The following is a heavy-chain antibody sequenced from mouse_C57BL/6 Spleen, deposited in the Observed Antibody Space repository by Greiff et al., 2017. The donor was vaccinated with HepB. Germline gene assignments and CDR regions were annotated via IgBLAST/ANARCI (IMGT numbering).Heavy chain of an antibody. V-gene: IGHV1-50*01. CDR2: IDPSDSYT. CDR3: ARLGFTTVVARYFDV. Sequence: QVQLQQSGAELVKPGASVKLSCKASGYTFTSYWMQWVKQRPGQGLEWIGEIDPSDSYTNYNQKFKGKATLTVDTSSSTAYMQLSSLTSEDSAVYYCARLGFTTVVARYFDVWGTGTTVTVSS. D-gene: IGHD1-1*01. J-gene: IGHJ1*03. CDR1: GYTFTSYW.